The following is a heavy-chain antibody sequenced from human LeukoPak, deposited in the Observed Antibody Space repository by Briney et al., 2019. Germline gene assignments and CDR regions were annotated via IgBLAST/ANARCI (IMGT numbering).Heavy chain of an antibody. CDR3: ARGWSCSGGSCYQVPYYYMDV. CDR2: IYYSGST. Sequence: SETLSLTCTASGGSISSYYWSWIRQPPGKGLEWIGYIYYSGSTNYNPSLKSRVTISVDTSKNQFSLKLSSVTAADTAVYYCARGWSCSGGSCYQVPYYYMDVWGKGTTVTVSS. J-gene: IGHJ6*03. V-gene: IGHV4-59*01. CDR1: GGSISSYY. D-gene: IGHD2-15*01.